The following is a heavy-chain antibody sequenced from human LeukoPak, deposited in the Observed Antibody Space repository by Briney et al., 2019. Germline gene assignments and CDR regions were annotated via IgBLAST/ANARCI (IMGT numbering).Heavy chain of an antibody. V-gene: IGHV4-4*07. CDR2: IYTTGST. D-gene: IGHD3-22*01. Sequence: SETLSLTCTVSGGSISSDYWSWIRQPAGKGLEWIGRIYTTGSTNYSPSLKSRVTMSVDTSKNQFSLKLSSVTAADTAVYYCTRGSIAYYYMDVWGKGTTVTISS. CDR3: TRGSIAYYYMDV. CDR1: GGSISSDY. J-gene: IGHJ6*03.